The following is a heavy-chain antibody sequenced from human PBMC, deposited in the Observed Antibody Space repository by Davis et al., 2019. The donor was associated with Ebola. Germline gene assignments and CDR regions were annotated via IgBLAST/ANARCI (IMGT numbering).Heavy chain of an antibody. J-gene: IGHJ4*02. CDR3: ARDGTRGYGDYVGY. D-gene: IGHD4-17*01. V-gene: IGHV1-2*06. CDR1: GGTFSSYT. Sequence: AASVKVSCKASGGTFSSYTISWVRQAPGQGLEWMGRINPNSGGTNYAQKFQGRVTMTRDTSISTAYMELSRLRSDDTAVYYCARDGTRGYGDYVGYWGQGTLVTVSS. CDR2: INPNSGGT.